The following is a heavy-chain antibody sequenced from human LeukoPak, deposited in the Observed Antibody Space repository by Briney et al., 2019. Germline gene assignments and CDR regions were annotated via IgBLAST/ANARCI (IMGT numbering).Heavy chain of an antibody. J-gene: IGHJ4*02. CDR2: ITDSGGTT. CDR1: RFTFNIYA. Sequence: PGGSLRLSCAASRFTFNIYAMSWVRQAPGKGLDWVSAITDSGGTTYYADSVKGRFTISRDNSKNTLYVQMNSLRAEDTAVYYCAKDGSHRGSSGFDYWGQGTLVTVSS. CDR3: AKDGSHRGSSGFDY. V-gene: IGHV3-23*01. D-gene: IGHD6-19*01.